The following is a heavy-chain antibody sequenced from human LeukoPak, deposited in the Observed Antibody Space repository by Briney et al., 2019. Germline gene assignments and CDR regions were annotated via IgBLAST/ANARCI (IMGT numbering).Heavy chain of an antibody. J-gene: IGHJ3*02. V-gene: IGHV4-59*01. CDR2: MFYSGST. D-gene: IGHD3-22*01. Sequence: PSETLSLTCTVSSGSISSYYWSWIRQPPGKGLEWIGYMFYSGSTNYNPSLKSRVTISVDTSKNQCSLKLSSVTAADTAVYYCATWVISGNAIDIWGQGTMVTVSS. CDR3: ATWVISGNAIDI. CDR1: SGSISSYY.